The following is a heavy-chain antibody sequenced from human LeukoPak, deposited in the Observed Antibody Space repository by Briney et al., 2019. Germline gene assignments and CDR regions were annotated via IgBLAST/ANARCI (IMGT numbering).Heavy chain of an antibody. CDR3: AKGDCSGGSCSTDY. CDR1: GFTFSSYG. J-gene: IGHJ4*02. D-gene: IGHD2-15*01. CDR2: IRYDGSNK. V-gene: IGHV3-30*02. Sequence: PGGSLRLSCAASGFTFSSYGMHWVRQAPGKGLEWVAFIRYDGSNKYYADSVKGRFTISRDNSKNTLYLQMNSLRAEDTAVYYCAKGDCSGGSCSTDYWGQGTLVTVSS.